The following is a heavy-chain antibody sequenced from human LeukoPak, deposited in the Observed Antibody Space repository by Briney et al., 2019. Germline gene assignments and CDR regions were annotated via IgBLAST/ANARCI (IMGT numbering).Heavy chain of an antibody. CDR1: GFTFTTYS. D-gene: IGHD3-10*01. V-gene: IGHV3-48*01. J-gene: IGHJ6*02. Sequence: GGSLRLSCAASGFTFTTYSMNWVRQAPGKGLEWVSYITSTSSTMYYADSVKGRFTISRDNAKNSLYLQMNSLRAEDTAVYYCARDLGYASETNYGMDVWGQGTTVTVFS. CDR2: ITSTSSTM. CDR3: ARDLGYASETNYGMDV.